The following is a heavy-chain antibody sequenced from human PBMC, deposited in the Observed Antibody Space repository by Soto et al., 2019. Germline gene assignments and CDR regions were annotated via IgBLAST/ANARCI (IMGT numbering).Heavy chain of an antibody. D-gene: IGHD3-22*01. CDR3: ARGRRWLLGRGFDY. Sequence: QVQLQESGPGLVKPSQTLSLTCTVSGGSISSGGYYWSWIRQHPGKGLEWIGYIYYSGSTYYNRSFKSRVTISVDTSKNQFTLKLRSVTAADTAVYYCARGRRWLLGRGFDYWGQGTLVTVSS. CDR2: IYYSGST. CDR1: GGSISSGGYY. V-gene: IGHV4-31*03. J-gene: IGHJ4*02.